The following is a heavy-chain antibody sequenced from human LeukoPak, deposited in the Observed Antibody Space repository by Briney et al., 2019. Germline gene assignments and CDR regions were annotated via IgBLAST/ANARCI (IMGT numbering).Heavy chain of an antibody. D-gene: IGHD3-10*01. CDR3: ARRINTNYYYGSGSYGDWFDP. Sequence: SETLSLTCTVSGGSISSYYWSWIRQPPGKGLEWIGYIYYSGSTNYNPSLKSRVTISVDASKNQFSLKLSSVTAADTAVYYCARRINTNYYYGSGSYGDWFDPWGQGTLVTVSS. CDR2: IYYSGST. CDR1: GGSISSYY. J-gene: IGHJ5*02. V-gene: IGHV4-59*08.